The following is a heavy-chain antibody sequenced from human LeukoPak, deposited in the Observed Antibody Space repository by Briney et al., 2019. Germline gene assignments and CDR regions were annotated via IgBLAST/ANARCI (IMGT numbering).Heavy chain of an antibody. CDR1: GFTFSDYY. Sequence: GGSLRLSCTVSGFTFSDYYMSWVRQAPGKGLEWVSYIISSGSMLHYADSVEGRFTLSRDNAKNSLYLQMSSLGVEGTAVYYCAKEGDVDTAYGNYYYYMDVWGKGTTVTVSS. V-gene: IGHV3-11*04. J-gene: IGHJ6*03. CDR3: AKEGDVDTAYGNYYYYMDV. CDR2: IISSGSML. D-gene: IGHD5-18*01.